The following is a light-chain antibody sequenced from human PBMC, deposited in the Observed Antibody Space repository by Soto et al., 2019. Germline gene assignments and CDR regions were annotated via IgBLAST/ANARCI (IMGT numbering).Light chain of an antibody. V-gene: IGKV1-5*03. CDR2: KAS. J-gene: IGKJ1*01. CDR1: QTISSW. Sequence: IQVTQCPSTLSGSVGDRVTITCRASQTISSWLAWYQQKPGKAPKLLIYKASTLKSGVPSRFSGSGSGTEFTLTISDVQPEDFAVYYCHQRQSWPRTFGQGTKVDIK. CDR3: HQRQSWPRT.